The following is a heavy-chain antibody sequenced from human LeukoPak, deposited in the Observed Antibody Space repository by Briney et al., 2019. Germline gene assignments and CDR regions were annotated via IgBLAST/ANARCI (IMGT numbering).Heavy chain of an antibody. J-gene: IGHJ6*02. D-gene: IGHD4-17*01. CDR3: AKDHDYGDYVFYGMDV. CDR1: GYSISSGY. CDR2: ISYDGSNK. Sequence: LSLTCTVSGYSISSGYYWGWIRQPPGKGLEWVAVISYDGSNKYYADSVKGRFTISRDDSKNTLYLQMNSLRAEDTAVYYCAKDHDYGDYVFYGMDVWGQGTTVTVSS. V-gene: IGHV3-30*18.